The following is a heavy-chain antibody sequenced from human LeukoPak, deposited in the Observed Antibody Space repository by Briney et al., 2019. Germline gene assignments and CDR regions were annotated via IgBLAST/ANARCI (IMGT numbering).Heavy chain of an antibody. V-gene: IGHV3-72*01. CDR1: GFSFSDHY. D-gene: IGHD2-2*01. CDR2: IRDKANGYTT. CDR3: TRGASSASPQYYYGLDV. Sequence: GGSLRLSCAASGFSFSDHYMDWVRQDPGKGLEWIGRIRDKANGYTTEYAASVKGRFTVSRDDSKNSLFLQMNSLKTEDTAVYYCTRGASSASPQYYYGLDVWGQGTTVTVSS. J-gene: IGHJ6*02.